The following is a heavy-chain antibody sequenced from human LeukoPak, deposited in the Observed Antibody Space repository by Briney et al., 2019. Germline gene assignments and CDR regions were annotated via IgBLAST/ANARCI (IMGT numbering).Heavy chain of an antibody. D-gene: IGHD3-22*01. CDR3: ARGGTEIYYRYYGMDV. V-gene: IGHV3-30*04. Sequence: KAGGSLRLSCAASGFTFSTYAVHWVRQAPGKGLEWVAVISYDGGSKDHAGSVKGRVTISRDNSKNTLYLQMNSLRVEDTAIYYCARGGTEIYYRYYGMDVWGQGTTVTVSS. J-gene: IGHJ6*02. CDR2: ISYDGGSK. CDR1: GFTFSTYA.